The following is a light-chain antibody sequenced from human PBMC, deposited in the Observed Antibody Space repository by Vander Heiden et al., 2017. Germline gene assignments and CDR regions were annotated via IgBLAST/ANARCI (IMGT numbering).Light chain of an antibody. CDR2: HNN. Sequence: QSVLTQPPSVSGAPGQQVTISCTGSSSNIGAGYDVQWYQQLPGAVPKLLIYHNNNRPSGVPDRFSVSDSGTSASLAITGLQAEDEADYYCQSFDSSLSAYVFGPGTTVTVL. V-gene: IGLV1-40*01. CDR1: SSNIGAGYD. J-gene: IGLJ1*01. CDR3: QSFDSSLSAYV.